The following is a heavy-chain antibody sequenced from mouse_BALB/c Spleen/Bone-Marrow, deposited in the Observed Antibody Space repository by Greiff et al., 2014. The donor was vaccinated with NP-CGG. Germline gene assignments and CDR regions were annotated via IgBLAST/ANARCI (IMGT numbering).Heavy chain of an antibody. Sequence: LVEPGASVKISCKTSGYTFTEYTMHWVKQSLGKSLEWIGAINPNNGGSTYNQKFKGKATLTVDKSSSTAYMELRSLTSEDSAVYYCVRGFYFGNYVFAYWGQGTLVTVSA. CDR1: GYTFTEYT. J-gene: IGHJ3*01. D-gene: IGHD2-1*01. V-gene: IGHV1-26*01. CDR2: INPNNGGS. CDR3: VRGFYFGNYVFAY.